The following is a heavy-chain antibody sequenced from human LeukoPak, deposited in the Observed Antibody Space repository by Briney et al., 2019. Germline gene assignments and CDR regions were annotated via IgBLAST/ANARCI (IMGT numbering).Heavy chain of an antibody. V-gene: IGHV4-38-2*02. J-gene: IGHJ5*02. D-gene: IGHD2-21*02. CDR3: ARRIVVVTATTSWFDP. CDR2: MYHSGDT. Sequence: SETLSLTCTVSGYSVSSGYYWGWIRQPPGKGLEWIGSMYHSGDTYYNPSLKSRVTISVDTSKNQLSLKLSSVTAADTAVYYCARRIVVVTATTSWFDPWGQGTLVTVSS. CDR1: GYSVSSGYY.